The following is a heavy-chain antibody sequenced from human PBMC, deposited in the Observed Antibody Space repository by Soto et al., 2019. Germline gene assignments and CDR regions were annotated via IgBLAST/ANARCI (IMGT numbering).Heavy chain of an antibody. CDR1: GFTFSDYW. CDR3: ARDSRYFDP. D-gene: IGHD5-18*01. CDR2: INQGGSEQ. Sequence: GGSLRLSCAASGFTFSDYWMTWVRQAPGKGLEWVGNINQGGSEQFYVDSVKGRFTISRDNAKNSLYLQMNSLRVEDTAVYYCARDSRYFDPWGQGTLVTVSS. V-gene: IGHV3-7*01. J-gene: IGHJ5*02.